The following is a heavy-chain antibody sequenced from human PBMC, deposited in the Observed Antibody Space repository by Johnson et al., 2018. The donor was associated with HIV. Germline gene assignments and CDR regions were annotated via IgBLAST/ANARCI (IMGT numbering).Heavy chain of an antibody. D-gene: IGHD3-10*01. CDR3: CCVEQLGAGRDSKGTFDA. J-gene: IGHJ3*01. V-gene: IGHV3-30*04. Sequence: MQLVESGGGLVQPGGSLRLSCAASGFTFSSYAMHWVRQAPGKGLEWVAVISYDGSNKYYADPVKGRFTVSRDNYKNTLYLQMTSLRQDDKAVYWCCCVEQLGAGRDSKGTFDAWGQGKMVTGSS. CDR2: ISYDGSNK. CDR1: GFTFSSYA.